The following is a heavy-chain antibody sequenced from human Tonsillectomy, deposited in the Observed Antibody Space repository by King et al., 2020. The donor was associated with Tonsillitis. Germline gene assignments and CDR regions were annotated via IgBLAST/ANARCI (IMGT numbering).Heavy chain of an antibody. CDR3: ARPIAVAGPYFYNYMDV. CDR2: IIPIFGTA. V-gene: IGHV1-69*06. D-gene: IGHD6-19*01. J-gene: IGHJ6*03. CDR1: GGTFSSYA. Sequence: QLVQSGAKVKKPGSSVKVSCKASGGTFSSYAIFWVRQAPGQGLEWMGGIIPIFGTADYAQKFQGRVTITADKSTSTAYMELSSLRSEDTAVYYCARPIAVAGPYFYNYMDVWGKGTTVTVSS.